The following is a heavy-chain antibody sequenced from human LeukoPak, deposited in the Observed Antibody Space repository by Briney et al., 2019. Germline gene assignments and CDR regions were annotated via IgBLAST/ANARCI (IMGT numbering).Heavy chain of an antibody. D-gene: IGHD1-1*01. V-gene: IGHV3-30-3*01. CDR3: ARGTTGTTGFYFDY. CDR1: GFTFSRSA. Sequence: PGRSLRLSCAASGFTFSRSAMHWVRQAPGKGLEWVAGISYDGNNKYYADSVKGRFTNSRDNSNNTLYLEINSPRTEDTALYYCARGTTGTTGFYFDYWGQGTLVTVSS. CDR2: ISYDGNNK. J-gene: IGHJ4*02.